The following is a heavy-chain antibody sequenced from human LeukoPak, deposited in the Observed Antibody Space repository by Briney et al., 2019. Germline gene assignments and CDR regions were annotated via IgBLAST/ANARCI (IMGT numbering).Heavy chain of an antibody. CDR3: AKDLGKYQLLWAIDY. J-gene: IGHJ4*02. V-gene: IGHV3-66*01. Sequence: GGSLRLSCAASGFTVTSNHMNWVRQAPGKGLEWASIIYTGGTTHYADSLKDRFTISRDDSINTLHLQMNSLRAEDTAVYYCAKDLGKYQLLWAIDYWGQGTLVTVSS. CDR1: GFTVTSNH. CDR2: IYTGGTT. D-gene: IGHD2-2*01.